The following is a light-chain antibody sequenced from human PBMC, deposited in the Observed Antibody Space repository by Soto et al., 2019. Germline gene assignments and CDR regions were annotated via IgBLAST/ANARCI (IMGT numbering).Light chain of an antibody. CDR2: GAS. CDR3: QQYGSSRT. Sequence: EIVLTQSPGTLSLSPGERATLSCRASQSVSSSYLAWYQQKPGQAPRLLIYGASSRATGIPDRFSGSGSGTDVALTISGLESEDFAVDYCQQYGSSRTFGQGTKVEIK. CDR1: QSVSSSY. V-gene: IGKV3-20*01. J-gene: IGKJ1*01.